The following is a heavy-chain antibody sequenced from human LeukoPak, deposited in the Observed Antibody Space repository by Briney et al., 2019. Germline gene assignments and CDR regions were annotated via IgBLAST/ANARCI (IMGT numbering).Heavy chain of an antibody. CDR1: GFTLNNAW. CDR2: IKRETDGGTI. D-gene: IGHD3-22*01. V-gene: IGHV3-15*01. J-gene: IGHJ1*01. CDR3: TTDRYYDNSELQFQH. Sequence: GGSLRLSCAASGFTLNNAWMSWVRQAPGKGLEWLGRIKRETDGGTIDYAAPVKGRFTISRDDSRNTLYLQMDSLKIEDTAVYYCTTDRYYDNSELQFQHWGQGTLVAVSS.